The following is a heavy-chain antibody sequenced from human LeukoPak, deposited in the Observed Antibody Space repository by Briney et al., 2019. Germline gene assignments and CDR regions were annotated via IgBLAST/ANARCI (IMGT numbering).Heavy chain of an antibody. CDR2: ISHSGST. V-gene: IGHV4-34*01. Sequence: SETLSLTCAVYGGSFSGDFWSWIRQPPGKGLEWIGEISHSGSTNYNPSLKSRVSTSFDTSKNQFSLKLSSVTAADTAVYYCARGSLGPRLNVWGQGTLVTVSS. CDR3: ARGSLGPRLNV. CDR1: GGSFSGDF. J-gene: IGHJ4*02. D-gene: IGHD1-1*01.